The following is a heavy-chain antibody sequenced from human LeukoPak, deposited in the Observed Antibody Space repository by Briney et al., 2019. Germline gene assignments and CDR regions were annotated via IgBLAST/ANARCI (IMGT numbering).Heavy chain of an antibody. CDR3: ARGVAVAGAYYYMGV. V-gene: IGHV3-23*01. Sequence: GGSLRLSCAASGFTFRRFAMSWVRQSPGKGLEWVSAISASDDGTYYADSVKGRFTISRDNAKNSLYLQMNSLRAEDTAVYYCARGVAVAGAYYYMGVWGKGTTVTGSS. J-gene: IGHJ6*03. CDR2: ISASDDGT. CDR1: GFTFRRFA. D-gene: IGHD6-19*01.